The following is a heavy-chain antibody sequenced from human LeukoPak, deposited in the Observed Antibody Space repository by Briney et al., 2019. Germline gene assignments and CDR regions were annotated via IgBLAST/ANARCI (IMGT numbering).Heavy chain of an antibody. CDR1: GFTVSSNY. J-gene: IGHJ3*02. CDR2: IYSGGST. V-gene: IGHV3-66*01. CDR3: AREAVTGLDAFDI. D-gene: IGHD1-1*01. Sequence: GGSLRLSCAASGFTVSSNYMTWVRQAPGKGLEWVSVIYSGGSTYYADCVKGRFTISRDNSKNTLYLQMNGLRAEDTAVYYCAREAVTGLDAFDIWGQGTMVTVSS.